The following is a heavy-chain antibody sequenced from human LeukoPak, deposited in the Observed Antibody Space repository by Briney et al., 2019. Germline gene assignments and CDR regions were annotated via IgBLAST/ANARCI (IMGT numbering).Heavy chain of an antibody. V-gene: IGHV4-61*05. CDR2: IYYSGST. J-gene: IGHJ3*02. D-gene: IGHD5-12*01. Sequence: PSETLSLTCTVSGGSISSNNYYWGWIRQPPGKGLEWIGYIYYSGSTNYNPSLKSRVTISVDTSKNQFSLKLSSVTAADTAAYYCASQYSGYFTDAFDIWGQGTMVTVSS. CDR1: GGSISSNNYY. CDR3: ASQYSGYFTDAFDI.